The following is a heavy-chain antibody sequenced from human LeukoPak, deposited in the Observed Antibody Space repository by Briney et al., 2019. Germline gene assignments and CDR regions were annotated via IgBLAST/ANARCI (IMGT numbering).Heavy chain of an antibody. CDR1: GFTFSSYA. Sequence: PGGSLRLSCAASGFTFSSYAMHWVRQAPGKGLEWVAVISYDGSNKYYADSVKGRFTISRDNSKNTLYLQMNNLRAEDTAVYYCATDGAGFDTWGQRVLVTVSS. J-gene: IGHJ5*02. V-gene: IGHV3-30*04. CDR3: ATDGAGFDT. CDR2: ISYDGSNK.